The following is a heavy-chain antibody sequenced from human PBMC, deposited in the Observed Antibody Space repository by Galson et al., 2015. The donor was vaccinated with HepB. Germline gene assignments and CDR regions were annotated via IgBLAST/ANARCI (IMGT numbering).Heavy chain of an antibody. V-gene: IGHV3-9*01. Sequence: TLRLSCAASGFTFDDYAMHWVRQAPGGGLECVSGISWNSGSIGYADSVKGRFTISRDNAKNSLYLQMNSLRAEDTALYYCAKGRGGSGSFPFDYWGQGTLVTVSS. CDR3: AKGRGGSGSFPFDY. CDR2: ISWNSGSI. J-gene: IGHJ4*02. CDR1: GFTFDDYA. D-gene: IGHD1-26*01.